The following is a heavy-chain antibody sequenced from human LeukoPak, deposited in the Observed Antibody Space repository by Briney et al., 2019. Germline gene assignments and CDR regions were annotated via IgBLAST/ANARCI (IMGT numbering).Heavy chain of an antibody. CDR2: ISYDGSNK. Sequence: GGSLRLSCAASGFTFSSYAMHWVRQAPGKGLEWVAVISYDGSNKYYADPVKGRFTISRDNSKNTLYLQMNSLRAEDTAVYYCATSGPWELLNPFDYWGQGTLVTVSS. CDR3: ATSGPWELLNPFDY. V-gene: IGHV3-30*04. D-gene: IGHD1-26*01. CDR1: GFTFSSYA. J-gene: IGHJ4*02.